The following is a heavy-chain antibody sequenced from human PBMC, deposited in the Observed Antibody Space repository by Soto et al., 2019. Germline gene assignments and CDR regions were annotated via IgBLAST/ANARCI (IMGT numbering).Heavy chain of an antibody. CDR2: INHSGST. CDR3: ARGAPLRHYDFWSGNKPFYFDY. D-gene: IGHD3-3*01. CDR1: GGSFSGYY. V-gene: IGHV4-34*01. Sequence: ETLSLTCAVYGGSFSGYYWSWIRQPPGKGLEWIGEINHSGSTNYNPSLKSRVTISVDTSKNQFSLKLSSVTAADTAVYYCARGAPLRHYDFWSGNKPFYFDYWGQGTLVTVSS. J-gene: IGHJ4*02.